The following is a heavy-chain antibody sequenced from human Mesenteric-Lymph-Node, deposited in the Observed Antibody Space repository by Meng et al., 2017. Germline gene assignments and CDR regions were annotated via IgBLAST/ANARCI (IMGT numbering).Heavy chain of an antibody. V-gene: IGHV2-5*01. CDR2: IYLNDDK. CDR1: GFSLSTSGLG. J-gene: IGHJ3*02. Sequence: SGPTLVKPTQTLTLTCTFSGFSLSTSGLGVGWIRQPPGKALEWLALIYLNDDKRYSPSLKSRLTITKDTSKKQVVLTMTNMDPVDTATYYCAHTLRVWRYYYDSSGYSWSYAYDIWGQGTMVTVSS. CDR3: AHTLRVWRYYYDSSGYSWSYAYDI. D-gene: IGHD3-22*01.